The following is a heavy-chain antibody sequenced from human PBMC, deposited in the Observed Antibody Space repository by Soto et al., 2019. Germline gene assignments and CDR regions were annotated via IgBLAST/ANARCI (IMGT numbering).Heavy chain of an antibody. Sequence: GASVNVSCKASGFSFTGYYIHWLRQAPGQGLEWMGWINAHSGGTEYAQKFQGRVTLTRDTSIATAYLTLPSLTSDDTALYYCAKDLTRQLAYWLDPWGQGTQVTVSS. V-gene: IGHV1-2*02. J-gene: IGHJ5*02. CDR3: AKDLTRQLAYWLDP. CDR1: GFSFTGYY. D-gene: IGHD6-6*01. CDR2: INAHSGGT.